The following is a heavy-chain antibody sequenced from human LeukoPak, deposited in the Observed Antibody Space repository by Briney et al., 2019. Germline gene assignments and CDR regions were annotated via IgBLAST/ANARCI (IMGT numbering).Heavy chain of an antibody. D-gene: IGHD3-10*01. CDR2: ISNDGSNK. CDR1: VFTFSRHW. J-gene: IGHJ3*02. Sequence: PGGSLRLSCTVGVFTFSRHWMSWVRQAPGKGLEWVAVISNDGSNKYYADSVKGRFTISRDNSKNTLYLQMNSLRAEDTAVYYCAKGRGAFDIWGQGTMVTVSS. V-gene: IGHV3-30*18. CDR3: AKGRGAFDI.